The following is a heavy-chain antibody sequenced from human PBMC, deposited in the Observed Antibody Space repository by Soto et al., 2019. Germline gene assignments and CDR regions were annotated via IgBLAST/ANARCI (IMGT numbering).Heavy chain of an antibody. J-gene: IGHJ3*02. V-gene: IGHV3-7*01. Sequence: EVQLVESGGGLVQPGGSLRLSCAASGFTFSSDWMTWVRQAPGKGLEWVANIKEDGSENYYVDSVKGRFTISSDNAKNSLYLQMNSLSAEDTAVYYCARDLTPHSGGWYDAFDIWGQGTMVTVSS. CDR2: IKEDGSEN. D-gene: IGHD6-19*01. CDR3: ARDLTPHSGGWYDAFDI. CDR1: GFTFSSDW.